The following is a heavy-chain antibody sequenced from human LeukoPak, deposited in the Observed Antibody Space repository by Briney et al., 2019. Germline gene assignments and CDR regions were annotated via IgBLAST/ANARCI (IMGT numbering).Heavy chain of an antibody. D-gene: IGHD3-3*01. CDR3: ARDPYGEKRNGYYFGAFDI. CDR2: IKEDGSEE. Sequence: GGSLRLSCAASGISFSTSWMTWVRKGPGKGLEWVANIKEDGSEEQYVDSVKGRFTISRDNAKNSVYLQMNSLRGEDTAVYYCARDPYGEKRNGYYFGAFDIWCQGTMVTVSS. J-gene: IGHJ3*02. V-gene: IGHV3-7*01. CDR1: GISFSTSW.